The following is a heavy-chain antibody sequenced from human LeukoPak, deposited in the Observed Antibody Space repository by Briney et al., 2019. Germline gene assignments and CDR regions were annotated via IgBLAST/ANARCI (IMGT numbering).Heavy chain of an antibody. J-gene: IGHJ4*02. D-gene: IGHD6-13*01. CDR3: ARVATGGTDRLDY. Sequence: PSETLSLTCTVSGASLSSGNSYWSWLRQPPGKGLEWIGYIYYSGTINYNPSLKSRVTMSVDTSKNHFSLKLASVTAADTAVYYCARVATGGTDRLDYWGQGTLVTVSS. CDR1: GASLSSGNSY. V-gene: IGHV4-61*03. CDR2: IYYSGTI.